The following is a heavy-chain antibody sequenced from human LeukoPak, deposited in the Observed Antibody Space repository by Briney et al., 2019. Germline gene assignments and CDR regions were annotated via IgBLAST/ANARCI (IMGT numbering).Heavy chain of an antibody. V-gene: IGHV3-48*03. CDR3: ARKNRDAFDI. D-gene: IGHD2/OR15-2a*01. Sequence: GGSLRLSCAASGFTFSSYEMNWVRQAPGKGLEWVSYISSSDGTIYYADSVKGRFTISRDNAKNSLYLQMNSLRAEDTAVYYCARKNRDAFDIWGQGTMVTVSS. J-gene: IGHJ3*02. CDR1: GFTFSSYE. CDR2: ISSSDGTI.